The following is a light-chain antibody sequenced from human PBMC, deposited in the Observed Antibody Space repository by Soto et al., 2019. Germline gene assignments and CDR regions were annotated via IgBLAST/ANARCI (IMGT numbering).Light chain of an antibody. Sequence: DIVMTQSPDSLAVSLGERATIYCKSIQSVFYSSNNKNYLAWYQQKPGQHPKLLIYWASTRESGVPDRFSGSGSGTDFNLTISRLQAEDVAVYYCQHYSTSIVTFGGGTKVDIK. CDR1: QSVFYSSNNKNY. V-gene: IGKV4-1*01. CDR3: QHYSTSIVT. J-gene: IGKJ4*01. CDR2: WAS.